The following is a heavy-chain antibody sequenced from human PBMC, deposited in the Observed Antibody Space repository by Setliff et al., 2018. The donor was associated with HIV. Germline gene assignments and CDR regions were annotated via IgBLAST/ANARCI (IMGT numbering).Heavy chain of an antibody. CDR1: GDSVTSRNW. D-gene: IGHD3-22*01. CDR2: IYHNGIT. Sequence: SETLSLTCAVSGDSVTSRNWWSWVRQAPGKGLDWIGEIYHNGITNYNPSLKSRLIMSMDKSKNEISLKLSSVTAADTAAYYCARGGDYYDSTGARAGFDFWGQGTMVTVSS. CDR3: ARGGDYYDSTGARAGFDF. J-gene: IGHJ3*01. V-gene: IGHV4-4*02.